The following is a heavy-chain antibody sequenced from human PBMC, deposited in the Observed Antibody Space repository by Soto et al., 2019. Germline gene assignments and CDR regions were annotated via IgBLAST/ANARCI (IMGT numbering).Heavy chain of an antibody. V-gene: IGHV3-33*01. CDR1: GFTFSSYG. D-gene: IGHD3-22*01. CDR2: IWYDGSNK. Sequence: GGSLRLSCAASGFTFSSYGMHWVRQAPGKGLEWVAVIWYDGSNKYYADSVKGRFTISRDNSKNTLYLQMNSLRAEDTAVYYCARITYYYDSSGYKSYYYYGMDVWGQGTTVTVSS. CDR3: ARITYYYDSSGYKSYYYYGMDV. J-gene: IGHJ6*02.